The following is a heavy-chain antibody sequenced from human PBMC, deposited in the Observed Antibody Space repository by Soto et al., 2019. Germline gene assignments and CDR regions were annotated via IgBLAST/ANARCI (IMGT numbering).Heavy chain of an antibody. J-gene: IGHJ5*02. V-gene: IGHV3-30*18. CDR2: ISYDGSNK. CDR1: GFTFSSYG. Sequence: QVQLVESGGGVVQPGRSLRLSCAASGFTFSSYGMHWVRQAPGKGLEWVAVISYDGSNKYYADSVKGRFTISRDNSKNTLYLHMNSLRAEDTAVYYCAKDLERFLVGWFDPWGQGTLVTVSS. CDR3: AKDLERFLVGWFDP. D-gene: IGHD3-3*01.